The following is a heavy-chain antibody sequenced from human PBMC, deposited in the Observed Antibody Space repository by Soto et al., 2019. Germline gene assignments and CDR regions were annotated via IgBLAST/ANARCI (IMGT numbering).Heavy chain of an antibody. CDR2: INANNGGA. CDR1: GYTFTDYH. J-gene: IGHJ5*02. D-gene: IGHD6-25*01. CDR3: AREGGSETLQPSYNWFDT. Sequence: ASVKVSCKXSGYTFTDYHIHWVRQAPGQGLEFMGWINANNGGAGSAQQFQGRVTVTRDTSITTVYMELSNLRSDDTAVYYCAREGGSETLQPSYNWFDTWGQGTLVTVS. V-gene: IGHV1-2*02.